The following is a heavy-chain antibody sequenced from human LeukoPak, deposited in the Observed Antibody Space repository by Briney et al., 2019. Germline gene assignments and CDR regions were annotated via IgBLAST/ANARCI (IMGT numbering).Heavy chain of an antibody. V-gene: IGHV4-30-4*08. D-gene: IGHD2-2*01. Sequence: SQTLSLTCTVSGGSISSGDYYWSWIRQPPGKGLERIGYIYYSGSTYYNPSLKSRVTISVDTSKNQFSLKLSSVTAADTAVYYCARYCSSTSCYNDAFDIWGQGTMVTVSS. CDR2: IYYSGST. CDR3: ARYCSSTSCYNDAFDI. CDR1: GGSISSGDYY. J-gene: IGHJ3*02.